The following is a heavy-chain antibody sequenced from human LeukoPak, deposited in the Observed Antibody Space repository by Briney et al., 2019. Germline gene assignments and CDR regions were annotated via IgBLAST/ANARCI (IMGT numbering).Heavy chain of an antibody. CDR2: IYYSGST. CDR3: ARVTYGSGTYCFDY. D-gene: IGHD3-10*01. Sequence: SETLSLTCAVSGYSISSGYYWSWIRQPPGKGLEWIGYIYYSGSTYYNPSLKSRVTISVDTSRNQFSLKLSSVTAADTAVYYCARVTYGSGTYCFDYWGQGTLVTVSS. V-gene: IGHV4-30-4*01. CDR1: GYSISSGYY. J-gene: IGHJ4*02.